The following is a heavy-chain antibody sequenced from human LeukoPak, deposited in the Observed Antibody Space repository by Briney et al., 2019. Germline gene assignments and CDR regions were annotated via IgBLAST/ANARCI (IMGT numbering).Heavy chain of an antibody. CDR3: ARADISIREPLQLDY. V-gene: IGHV1-69*01. CDR2: VIPIFGTA. D-gene: IGHD3-9*01. CDR1: GGTFSSYA. Sequence: ASVKVSCKASGGTFSSYAISWVRQAPGQGLEWMGGVIPIFGTANYAQKFQGRVTITADESTSTAYMELSSLRSEDTAVYYCARADISIREPLQLDYWGQGTLVTVSS. J-gene: IGHJ4*02.